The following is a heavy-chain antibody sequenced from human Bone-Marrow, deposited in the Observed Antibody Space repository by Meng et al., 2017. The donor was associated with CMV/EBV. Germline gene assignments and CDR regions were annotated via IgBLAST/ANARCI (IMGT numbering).Heavy chain of an antibody. CDR1: GFSVSSYY. V-gene: IGHV3-53*05. J-gene: IGHJ4*02. CDR2: AYSAWST. D-gene: IGHD7-27*01. Sequence: GESLKISCAASGFSVSSYYVSWVRQGPGKGLEWISIAYSAWSTYYADSVKGRFTVSRDNSKNTVYLQMNSLRVEDTAVYYCASNRGDNWGVDYWGQGTQVTFSS. CDR3: ASNRGDNWGVDY.